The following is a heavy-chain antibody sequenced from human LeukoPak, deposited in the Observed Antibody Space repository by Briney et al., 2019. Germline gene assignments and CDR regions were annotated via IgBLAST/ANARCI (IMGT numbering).Heavy chain of an antibody. CDR2: IYYSGST. V-gene: IGHV4-59*01. CDR3: ARVVGDYYFDY. D-gene: IGHD2-15*01. CDR1: GGSISSYY. Sequence: SETLSLTCTVSGGSISSYYWSWIRQPPGKGLEWIGYIYYSGSTNYNPSLKSRVNISVDTSKNQFSLKLSSVTAADTAVYYCARVVGDYYFDYWGQGTLVTVSS. J-gene: IGHJ4*02.